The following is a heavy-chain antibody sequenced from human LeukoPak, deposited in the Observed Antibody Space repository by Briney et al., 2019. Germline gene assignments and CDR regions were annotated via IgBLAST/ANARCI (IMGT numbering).Heavy chain of an antibody. CDR2: FNPNSGGT. CDR1: GYTFTGYY. Sequence: GASVKVSCKASGYTFTGYYIHWVRQAPGQGLEWMGRFNPNSGGTNYAQKFQGRVTMTRDTSISTAYMELSRLRSDDTAVYYCARDIVGIGYYDSSGHEDYWGQGSLVTVSS. J-gene: IGHJ4*02. D-gene: IGHD3-22*01. V-gene: IGHV1-2*06. CDR3: ARDIVGIGYYDSSGHEDY.